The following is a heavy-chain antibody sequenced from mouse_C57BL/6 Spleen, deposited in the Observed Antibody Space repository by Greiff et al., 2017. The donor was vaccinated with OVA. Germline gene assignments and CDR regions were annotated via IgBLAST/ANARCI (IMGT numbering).Heavy chain of an antibody. CDR1: GYTFTSYW. Sequence: QVQLQQPGAELVKPGASVKLSCKASGYTFTSYWMQWVKQRPGQGLEWIGEIDPSDSYTNYNQKLKGKATLTVDTSSSTAYLQLSSLTSEVSAVYYCAKSMIATLYYYAMDYWGQGTSVTVSS. CDR3: AKSMIATLYYYAMDY. J-gene: IGHJ4*01. V-gene: IGHV1-50*01. D-gene: IGHD2-4*01. CDR2: IDPSDSYT.